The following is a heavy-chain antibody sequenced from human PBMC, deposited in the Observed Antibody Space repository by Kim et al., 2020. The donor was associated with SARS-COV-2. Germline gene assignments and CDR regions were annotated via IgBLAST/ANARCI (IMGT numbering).Heavy chain of an antibody. CDR3: ARDPDYGDYEICMDV. J-gene: IGHJ6*02. Sequence: GGSLRLSCAASGFTFSSYAMHWVRQAPGKGLEWVAVISYDGSNKYYADSVKGRFTISRDNSKNTLYLQMNSLRAEDTAVYYCARDPDYGDYEICMDVWGQGTTVTVSS. CDR2: ISYDGSNK. D-gene: IGHD4-17*01. V-gene: IGHV3-30*04. CDR1: GFTFSSYA.